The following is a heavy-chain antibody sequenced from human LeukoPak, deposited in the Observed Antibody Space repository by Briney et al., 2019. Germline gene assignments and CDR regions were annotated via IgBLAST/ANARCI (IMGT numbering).Heavy chain of an antibody. CDR3: ASPIDILTGYTHY. D-gene: IGHD3-9*01. V-gene: IGHV3-23*01. CDR2: ISGIGGIT. Sequence: GGSLRLSCAASGFTFSSYDMSWVRQAPGKGLEWVSAISGIGGITYYADSVKGRFTISRDNSKNTLYLQMNSLRAEDTAVYYCASPIDILTGYTHYWGQGTLVTVSS. J-gene: IGHJ4*02. CDR1: GFTFSSYD.